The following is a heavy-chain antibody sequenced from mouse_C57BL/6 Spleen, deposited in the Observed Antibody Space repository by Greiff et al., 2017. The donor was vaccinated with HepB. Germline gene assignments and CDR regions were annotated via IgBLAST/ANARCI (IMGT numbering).Heavy chain of an antibody. CDR1: GYTFTSYW. CDR2: IDPSDTYT. J-gene: IGHJ1*03. D-gene: IGHD2-5*01. Sequence: VQLQQPGAELVRPGTSVKLSCKASGYTFTSYWMHWVKQRPGQGLEWIGVIDPSDTYTNYNQKFKGKATLTVDTSSSTAYMQLSSLTSEDSAVYYCARDYSNYWYFDVWGTGTTVTVSS. V-gene: IGHV1-59*01. CDR3: ARDYSNYWYFDV.